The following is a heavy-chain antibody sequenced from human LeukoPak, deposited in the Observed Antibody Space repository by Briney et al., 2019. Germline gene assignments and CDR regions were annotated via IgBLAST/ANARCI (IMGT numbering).Heavy chain of an antibody. CDR2: IIPIFGIA. CDR3: ARARWSTVTHWYFDL. Sequence: GASVKVSCKASGGTFSSYAISWVRQAPGQVLEWMGRIIPIFGIANYAQKFQGRVTITADKSTSTAYMELSSLRFEDTAVYYCARARWSTVTHWYFDLWGRGTLVTVSS. J-gene: IGHJ2*01. CDR1: GGTFSSYA. V-gene: IGHV1-69*04. D-gene: IGHD4-17*01.